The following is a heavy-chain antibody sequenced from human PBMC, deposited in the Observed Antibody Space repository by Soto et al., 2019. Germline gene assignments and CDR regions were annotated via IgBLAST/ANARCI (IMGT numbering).Heavy chain of an antibody. CDR3: TRHQGGNYDWFDP. Sequence: EVQLVQSGAEVKKPGESLRISCKASGYSFTNYWIGWVRQMPGKGLEWMGIISPGDSYIKYSLSFQGQVTMSADKSISTAYLQWSSLKASDTAMYYCTRHQGGNYDWFDPWGQGTLVTVSS. CDR1: GYSFTNYW. CDR2: ISPGDSYI. J-gene: IGHJ5*02. V-gene: IGHV5-51*01. D-gene: IGHD1-26*01.